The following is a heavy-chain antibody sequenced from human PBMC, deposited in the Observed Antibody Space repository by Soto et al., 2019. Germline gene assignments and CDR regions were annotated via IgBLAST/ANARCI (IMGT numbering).Heavy chain of an antibody. D-gene: IGHD6-19*01. CDR1: GGSISSGGYY. Sequence: PSETLSLTCTVSGGSISSGGYYWSWIRQHPGKGLEWIGYIYYSGNTNYNPSLKSRVTISVDTSKNQFSLKLSSVTAADTAVYYCARQQWLVLNAFDIWGQGTMVTVSS. J-gene: IGHJ3*02. CDR3: ARQQWLVLNAFDI. V-gene: IGHV4-61*08. CDR2: IYYSGNT.